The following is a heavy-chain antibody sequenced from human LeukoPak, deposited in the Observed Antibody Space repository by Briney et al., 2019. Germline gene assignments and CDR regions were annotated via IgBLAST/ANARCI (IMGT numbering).Heavy chain of an antibody. D-gene: IGHD2-8*02. V-gene: IGHV3-33*01. CDR2: IWSDGTNQ. CDR1: GFTFSHYG. Sequence: GRSLRLSCAASGFTFSHYGFHWVRQAPGKGLEWVAVIWSDGTNQFYADSVKGRFTISRDSSQKTVYLEMHSLRTEDTAVYYCARSSRLLDFDYWGQGTLVTVSP. CDR3: ARSSRLLDFDY. J-gene: IGHJ4*02.